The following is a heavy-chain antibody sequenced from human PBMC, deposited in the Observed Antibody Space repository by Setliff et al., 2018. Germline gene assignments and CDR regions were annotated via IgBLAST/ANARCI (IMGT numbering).Heavy chain of an antibody. Sequence: PGGSLRLSCAASGVTFTNYAMSWVRQAPGKGLEWVSEISDSGVSKYYADSVMGRFSISRDNSKNTLSLQMNSLRAEDTAVYYCVKDRGTNWSEGFDSWGQGTLVTSPQ. V-gene: IGHV3-23*01. CDR1: GVTFTNYA. CDR2: ISDSGVSK. D-gene: IGHD7-27*01. CDR3: VKDRGTNWSEGFDS. J-gene: IGHJ4*02.